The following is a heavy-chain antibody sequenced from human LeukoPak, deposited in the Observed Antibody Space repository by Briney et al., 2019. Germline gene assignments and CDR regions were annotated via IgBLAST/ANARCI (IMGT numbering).Heavy chain of an antibody. V-gene: IGHV4-34*01. D-gene: IGHD2-2*01. CDR3: ARGPYCSSTSCPYGSGSYLSTYDY. CDR1: GGSFSGYY. CDR2: INHSGST. J-gene: IGHJ4*02. Sequence: TSETLSLTCAVYGGSFSGYYWSWIRQPPGKGLEWIGEINHSGSTNYNPSLKSRVTISVDTSKNQFSLKLSSATAADTAVYYCARGPYCSSTSCPYGSGSYLSTYDYWGQGTLVTVSS.